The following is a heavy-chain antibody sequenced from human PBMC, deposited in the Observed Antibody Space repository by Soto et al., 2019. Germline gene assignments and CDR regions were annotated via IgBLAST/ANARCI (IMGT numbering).Heavy chain of an antibody. V-gene: IGHV1-69*13. Sequence: SVKVSCKASGGTFSSYAISWVRQAPGQGLEWMGGIIPIFGTANYAQKFQGRVTITADESTSTAYMELSSLRSEDTAVYYCARGVRFLEWLYYWGQGTLVTVSS. CDR1: GGTFSSYA. CDR3: ARGVRFLEWLYY. CDR2: IIPIFGTA. D-gene: IGHD3-3*01. J-gene: IGHJ4*02.